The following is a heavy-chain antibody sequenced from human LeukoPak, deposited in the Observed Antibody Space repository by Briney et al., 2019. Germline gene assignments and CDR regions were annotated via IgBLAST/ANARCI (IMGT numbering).Heavy chain of an antibody. D-gene: IGHD4-17*01. CDR2: IYYSGST. CDR3: ARFGDYGEY. V-gene: IGHV4-59*01. Sequence: SETLSLTCTVSGGSISSYYWSWIRQPPGKGLEWIGYIYYSGSTNYNPSLKSRVTISVDTSKNQFSLKLSSVTAADTALYYCARFGDYGEYWGQGTLVTVSS. CDR1: GGSISSYY. J-gene: IGHJ4*02.